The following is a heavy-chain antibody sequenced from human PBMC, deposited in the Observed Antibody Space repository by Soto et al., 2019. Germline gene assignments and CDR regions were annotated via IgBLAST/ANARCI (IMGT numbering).Heavy chain of an antibody. V-gene: IGHV3-30-3*01. J-gene: IGHJ3*02. CDR2: ISYDGSNK. CDR1: GFTFSSYA. Sequence: QVQLVESGGGVVQPGRSLRLSCAASGFTFSSYAMHWVRQAPGKGLEWVAVISYDGSNKYYADSVKGRFTISRDNSKNTLYLQRNSLRAEDTAVYYCARDFVWRGSSYLGAFDIWGQGTMVTVSS. D-gene: IGHD1-26*01. CDR3: ARDFVWRGSSYLGAFDI.